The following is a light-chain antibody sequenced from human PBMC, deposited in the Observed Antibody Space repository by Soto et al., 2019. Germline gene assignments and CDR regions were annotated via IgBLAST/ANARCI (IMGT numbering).Light chain of an antibody. CDR2: DVS. J-gene: IGKJ2*03. Sequence: MTQSPATLSVSPGERVTITCRASQIIGTSLAWYQQKPGKAPKVLIYDVSTLQSGVPSRFSGSGSGTEFTLTISSLQPDDFATYYCQQYNTYYSFGQGTKVDIK. CDR3: QQYNTYYS. V-gene: IGKV1-5*01. CDR1: QIIGTS.